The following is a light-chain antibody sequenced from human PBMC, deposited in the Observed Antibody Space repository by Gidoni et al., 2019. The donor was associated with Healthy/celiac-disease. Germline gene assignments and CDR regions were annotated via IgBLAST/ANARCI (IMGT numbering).Light chain of an antibody. CDR3: QQSNSTPLT. J-gene: IGKJ4*01. CDR1: QSISSS. Sequence: DIQMTQSPSSLSASAGDRVTITCRASQSISSSLNWYQQKPGKAPKLLIYAASHLQSGVPSRFSGSGFGTDFTLTISSLQAEDLATYYCQQSNSTPLTFGGGTKVEIK. CDR2: AAS. V-gene: IGKV1-39*01.